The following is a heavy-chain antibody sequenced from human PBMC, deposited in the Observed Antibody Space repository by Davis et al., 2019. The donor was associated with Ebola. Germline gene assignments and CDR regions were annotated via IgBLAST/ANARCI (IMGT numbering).Heavy chain of an antibody. CDR1: GYTFTGYY. D-gene: IGHD2-15*01. Sequence: AASVQVSCKASGYTFTGYYMHWVRQAPGQGLEWMGRINPNSGGTNYAQKFQGRVTMTRDTSISTAYMELSRLRSDDTAVYYCARGYSGYDFVVVVAATPFDYWGQGTLVTVSS. CDR2: INPNSGGT. V-gene: IGHV1-2*06. CDR3: ARGYSGYDFVVVVAATPFDY. J-gene: IGHJ4*02.